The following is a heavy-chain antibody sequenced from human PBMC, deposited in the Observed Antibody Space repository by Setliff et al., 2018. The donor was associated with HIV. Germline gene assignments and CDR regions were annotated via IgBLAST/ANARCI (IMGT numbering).Heavy chain of an antibody. Sequence: GASVKVSCKVSGGTFSNYAINWVRQAPGHGLEWMGGIIPIFGTADYAQEFQGRVTITADESTSTAYMELSSLRSEDTAVYYCARDPPSWQWLFDYWGQGALVTVSS. CDR3: ARDPPSWQWLFDY. J-gene: IGHJ4*02. V-gene: IGHV1-69*13. D-gene: IGHD6-19*01. CDR1: GGTFSNYA. CDR2: IIPIFGTA.